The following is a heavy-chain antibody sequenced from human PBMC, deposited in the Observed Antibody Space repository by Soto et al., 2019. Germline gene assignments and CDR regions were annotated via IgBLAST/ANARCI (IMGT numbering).Heavy chain of an antibody. CDR3: AHIVVAGLGYYFDY. CDR2: LYWDDDK. J-gene: IGHJ4*02. D-gene: IGHD6-19*01. CDR1: GFSLSSTRMA. Sequence: QITLKESGPTLVKPTQTLTLTCTFSGFSLSSTRMAVGWIRQPPGKALEWLALLYWDDDKRYSPFLKSRLTLTKDTSKNQVVLTMSNMDPVDTARYYCAHIVVAGLGYYFDYWGQGTLVTVSS. V-gene: IGHV2-5*02.